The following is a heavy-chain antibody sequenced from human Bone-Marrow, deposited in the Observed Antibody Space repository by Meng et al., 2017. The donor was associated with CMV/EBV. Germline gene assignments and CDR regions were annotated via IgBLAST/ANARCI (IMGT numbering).Heavy chain of an antibody. D-gene: IGHD3-3*01. CDR2: IYYSGST. V-gene: IGHV4-39*07. Sequence: GSLRLSCTVSGGSISSSSYYWGWIRQPPGKGLEWIGSIYYSGSTYYNPSLKSRVTISVDTSKNQFSLKLSSVTAADTAVYYCARGAANYDFWSGYYSGAYYSDYWGQGTLVTVSS. J-gene: IGHJ4*02. CDR1: GGSISSSSYY. CDR3: ARGAANYDFWSGYYSGAYYSDY.